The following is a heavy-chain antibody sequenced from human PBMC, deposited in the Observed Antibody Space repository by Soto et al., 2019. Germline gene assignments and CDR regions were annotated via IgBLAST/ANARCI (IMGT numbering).Heavy chain of an antibody. CDR3: VKWNGYGDY. V-gene: IGHV3-23*01. D-gene: IGHD1-1*01. J-gene: IGHJ4*02. CDR2: FSGGSGAT. CDR1: GFTFTSYG. Sequence: VQLLASGGGLVQPGGSLRLSCVVSGFTFTSYGVTWVRQAPGKGLEWVCCFSGGSGATHYRDSVKGRFTISRDDSRSTVYLQMNSLGVDDTAVYYCVKWNGYGDYWGQGTLVSVSS.